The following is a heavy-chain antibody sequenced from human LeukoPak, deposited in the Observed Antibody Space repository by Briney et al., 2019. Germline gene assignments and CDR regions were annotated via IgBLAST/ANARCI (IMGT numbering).Heavy chain of an antibody. CDR2: ISGSGGST. J-gene: IGHJ3*02. Sequence: GGSLRLSCAASGFTFSSYAMSWVRQAPGKGLEWVSAISGSGGSTYYADSVKGRFTISRDNSKNTLYLQMDSLRAEDTAVYCCAKDYYDSSGYYPPDAFDIWGQGTMVTVSS. V-gene: IGHV3-23*01. D-gene: IGHD3-22*01. CDR3: AKDYYDSSGYYPPDAFDI. CDR1: GFTFSSYA.